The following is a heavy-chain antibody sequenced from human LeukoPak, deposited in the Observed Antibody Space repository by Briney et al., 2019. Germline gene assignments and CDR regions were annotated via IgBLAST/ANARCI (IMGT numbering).Heavy chain of an antibody. J-gene: IGHJ4*02. V-gene: IGHV4-59*08. CDR3: ARHGGSGWSDFDY. Sequence: GSLRLSCAASGFTFSTYAMHWIRQPPGKGLEWIGYIYYSGSTNYNPSLKSRVTISADTSKNQFSLKLSSATAADTAVYYCARHGGSGWSDFDYWGQGTLVSVSS. D-gene: IGHD6-19*01. CDR2: IYYSGST. CDR1: GFTFSTYA.